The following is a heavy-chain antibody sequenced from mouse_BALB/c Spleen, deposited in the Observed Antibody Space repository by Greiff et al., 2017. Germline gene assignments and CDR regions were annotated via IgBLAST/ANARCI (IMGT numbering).Heavy chain of an antibody. CDR3: ASPLYGSSSYWYFDV. V-gene: IGHV14-3*02. Sequence: EVQLQQSGAELVKPGASVKLSCTASGFNIKDTYMHWVKQRPEQGLEWIGRIDPANGNTKYDPKFQGKATITADTSSNTAYLQLSSLTSEDTAVYYCASPLYGSSSYWYFDVWGAGTTVTVSS. CDR1: GFNIKDTY. J-gene: IGHJ1*01. CDR2: IDPANGNT. D-gene: IGHD1-1*01.